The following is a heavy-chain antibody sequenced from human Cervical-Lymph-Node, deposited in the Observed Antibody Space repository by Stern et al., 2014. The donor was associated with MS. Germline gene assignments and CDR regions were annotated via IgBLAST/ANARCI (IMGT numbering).Heavy chain of an antibody. CDR3: ARAPYYYDTSGYSYSYFDL. CDR2: IASDGSGA. D-gene: IGHD3-22*01. J-gene: IGHJ2*01. CDR1: GFTFSSYW. V-gene: IGHV3-74*01. Sequence: EVQLVESGGGLVQPGGSLRLSCAASGFTFSSYWMHWVRQAPGKGLVWVSRIASDGSGATYADSVKGRFTISRDNAKNTLYLQMNSLRAEDTAVYYCARAPYYYDTSGYSYSYFDLWGRGTLVTVSS.